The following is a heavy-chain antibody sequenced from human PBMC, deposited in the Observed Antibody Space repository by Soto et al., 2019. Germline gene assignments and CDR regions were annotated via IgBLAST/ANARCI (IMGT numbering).Heavy chain of an antibody. CDR2: IYHSGST. Sequence: SETLSLTCAVSGGSISSGGYSWSWIRQPPGKGLEWIGYIYHSGSTYYNPSLKSRVTISVDRSKNQFSLKLSSVTAADTAVYYCARAGHYGSGSYYNGLNFDYWGQGTLVTVSS. CDR3: ARAGHYGSGSYYNGLNFDY. V-gene: IGHV4-30-2*01. J-gene: IGHJ4*02. D-gene: IGHD3-10*01. CDR1: GGSISSGGYS.